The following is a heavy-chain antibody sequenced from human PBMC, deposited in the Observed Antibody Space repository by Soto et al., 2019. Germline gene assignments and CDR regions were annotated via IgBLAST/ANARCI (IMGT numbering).Heavy chain of an antibody. J-gene: IGHJ6*02. CDR3: AHRLPGPSGYDV. Sequence: QITLKESGPTLVKPTQTLTLTCTFSGFSLTSGVVGVGWIRQPPGEALEWPALIYWNDEQYYNPSLRNTLTITRDTSKNQVVLTMTTMDPVDTATYYCAHRLPGPSGYDVWGQGTTVTVSS. V-gene: IGHV2-5*01. D-gene: IGHD6-13*01. CDR1: GFSLTSGVVG. CDR2: IYWNDEQ.